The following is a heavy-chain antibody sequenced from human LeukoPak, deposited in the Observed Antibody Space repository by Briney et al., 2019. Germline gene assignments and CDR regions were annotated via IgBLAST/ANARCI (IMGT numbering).Heavy chain of an antibody. J-gene: IGHJ4*02. V-gene: IGHV1-69*04. D-gene: IGHD3-22*01. CDR2: IIPILGIA. CDR3: ASGVRDYDSSGPRDY. Sequence: ASVKVSCKASGGTFSSYAISWVRQAPGQGLERMGRIIPILGIANYAQKFQGRVTITADKSTSTAYMELSSLRSEDTAVYCCASGVRDYDSSGPRDYWGQGTLVTVPS. CDR1: GGTFSSYA.